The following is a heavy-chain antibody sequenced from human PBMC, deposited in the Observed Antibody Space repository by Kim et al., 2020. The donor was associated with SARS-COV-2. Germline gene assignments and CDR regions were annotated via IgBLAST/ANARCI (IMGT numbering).Heavy chain of an antibody. CDR1: GGSFSGYY. D-gene: IGHD3-22*01. V-gene: IGHV4-34*01. CDR2: INHSGST. CDR3: ARAIIVGVTNNWFDP. J-gene: IGHJ5*02. Sequence: SETLSLTCAVYGGSFSGYYWSWIRQPPGKGLEWIGEINHSGSTNYNPSLKSRVTISVDTSKNQFSLKLSSVTAADTAVYYCARAIIVGVTNNWFDPWGQGTLVTVSS.